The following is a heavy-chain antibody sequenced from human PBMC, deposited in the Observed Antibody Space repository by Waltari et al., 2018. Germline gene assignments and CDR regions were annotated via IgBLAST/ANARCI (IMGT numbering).Heavy chain of an antibody. CDR2: IIPILGIA. CDR1: GGTFSSYT. D-gene: IGHD2-2*01. J-gene: IGHJ2*01. V-gene: IGHV1-69*08. Sequence: QVQLVQSGAEVKKPGSSVKVSCKASGGTFSSYTISWVRQAPGQGLEWMGRIIPILGIANYAQKFQGRVTITADKSTSTAYMELSSLRSEDTAVYYCARESWVPAGSSTSRYFDLWGRGTLVTVSS. CDR3: ARESWVPAGSSTSRYFDL.